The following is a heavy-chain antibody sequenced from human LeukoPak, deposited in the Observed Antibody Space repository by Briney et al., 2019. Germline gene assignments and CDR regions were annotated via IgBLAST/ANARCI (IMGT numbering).Heavy chain of an antibody. CDR2: INSDGSSP. CDR3: ARWGSIGWSPMDV. CDR1: GLTFSTYW. J-gene: IGHJ6*02. V-gene: IGHV3-74*01. D-gene: IGHD6-19*01. Sequence: GGSLRLSCAASGLTFSTYWKHWARQAPGKGLVWVSCINSDGSSPSYADSVKDRFTISRDNAKHTVYLQMNSLRAEDTAVYYCARWGSIGWSPMDVWGQGTTVTVSS.